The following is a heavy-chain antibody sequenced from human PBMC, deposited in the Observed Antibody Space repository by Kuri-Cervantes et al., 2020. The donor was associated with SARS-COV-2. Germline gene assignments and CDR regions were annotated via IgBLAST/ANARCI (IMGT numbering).Heavy chain of an antibody. Sequence: GESLKISCAASGFTFSSYGMHWVRQAPGKGLEWVAVISYDGSNKYYADSVKGRFTISRDNSKNTLYLQMNSLRAEDTAVYYCAKVAVEESSGWYPDYYYGMDVWGQGTTVTVSS. J-gene: IGHJ6*02. CDR3: AKVAVEESSGWYPDYYYGMDV. V-gene: IGHV3-30*18. CDR2: ISYDGSNK. CDR1: GFTFSSYG. D-gene: IGHD6-19*01.